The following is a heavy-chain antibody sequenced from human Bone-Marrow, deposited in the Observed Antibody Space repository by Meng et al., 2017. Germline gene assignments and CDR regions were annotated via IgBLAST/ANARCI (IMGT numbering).Heavy chain of an antibody. V-gene: IGHV3-30*04. CDR1: GFTFSSYA. Sequence: GESLKISCAASGFTFSSYAMHWVHQAPGKGLEWVAVISYDGSNKYYADSVKGRFTISRDNSKNTLYLQMNSLRAEDTAVYYCASGQQLVDFDYWGQGTLVTVSS. J-gene: IGHJ4*02. CDR3: ASGQQLVDFDY. D-gene: IGHD6-13*01. CDR2: ISYDGSNK.